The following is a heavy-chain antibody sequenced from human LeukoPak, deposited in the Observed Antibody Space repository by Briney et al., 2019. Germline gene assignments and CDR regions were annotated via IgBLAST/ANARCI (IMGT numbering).Heavy chain of an antibody. D-gene: IGHD3-9*01. J-gene: IGHJ3*02. V-gene: IGHV4-31*03. CDR1: GGSISRGGYY. CDR2: IYYSGST. CDR3: ARVGCPYDILTGYYPDAFDI. Sequence: SETLSLTCTVSGGSISRGGYYWSWIRQHPGKVLEWIGYIYYSGSTYYNPSLKSRVTISVDTSKNQFSLKLSSVTAADTAVYYCARVGCPYDILTGYYPDAFDIWGQGTMVTVSS.